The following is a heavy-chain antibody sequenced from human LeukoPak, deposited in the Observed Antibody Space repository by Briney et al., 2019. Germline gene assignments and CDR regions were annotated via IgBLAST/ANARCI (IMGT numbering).Heavy chain of an antibody. CDR2: INHSGST. CDR3: ARLDCSGGSCYPLDY. Sequence: SETLSLTCAVYGGSFSGYYWSWIRQPPGKGLEWIGEINHSGSTNYNPSLKSRVTISVDTSKNQFSLKLSSVTAADTAVYYCARLDCSGGSCYPLDYWGQGTLVTVSS. V-gene: IGHV4-34*01. CDR1: GGSFSGYY. J-gene: IGHJ4*02. D-gene: IGHD2-15*01.